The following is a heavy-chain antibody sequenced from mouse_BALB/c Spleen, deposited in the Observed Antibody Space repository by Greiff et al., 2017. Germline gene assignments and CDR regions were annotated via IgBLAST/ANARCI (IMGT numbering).Heavy chain of an antibody. J-gene: IGHJ2*01. CDR1: GFNIKDTY. D-gene: IGHD2-14*01. V-gene: IGHV14-3*02. Sequence: VQLQQSGAELVKPGASVKLSCTASGFNIKDTYMHWVKQRPEQGLEWIGRIDPANGNTKYDPKFQGKATITADTSSNTAYLQLSSLTSEDTAVYYCDRDRYGDYFDYWGQGTTLTVSS. CDR3: DRDRYGDYFDY. CDR2: IDPANGNT.